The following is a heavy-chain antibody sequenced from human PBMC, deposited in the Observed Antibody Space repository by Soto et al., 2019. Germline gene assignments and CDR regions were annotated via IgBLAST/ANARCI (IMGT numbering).Heavy chain of an antibody. CDR1: GDSITSGSYQ. CDR2: IPHSGSN. D-gene: IGHD2-21*01. Sequence: QLQLQESGPGLVKPSETLSLTCTVSGDSITSGSYQWGWIRRPPGKGLEWIVTIPHSGSNYYSPSLKSRVTISADTSNNQFSLKLSSVTAADTAVYYCARRSLLVHAFDTWGHGTMVTVSS. J-gene: IGHJ3*02. CDR3: ARRSLLVHAFDT. V-gene: IGHV4-39*01.